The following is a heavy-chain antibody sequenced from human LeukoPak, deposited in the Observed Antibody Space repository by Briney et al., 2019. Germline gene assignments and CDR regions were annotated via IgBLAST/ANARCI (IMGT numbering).Heavy chain of an antibody. D-gene: IGHD3/OR15-3a*01. J-gene: IGHJ3*01. CDR2: IYHSGST. CDR3: ASKAIGLENAFDV. Sequence: PSETLSLTCTVSGGSISSSSYYWGWIRQPPGKGLEWIGSIYHSGSTNYNPSLKSPVTISVDKSKNQFSLKVNSVTAADTAVYYCASKAIGLENAFDVWGQGTMVTVSS. V-gene: IGHV4-39*07. CDR1: GGSISSSSYY.